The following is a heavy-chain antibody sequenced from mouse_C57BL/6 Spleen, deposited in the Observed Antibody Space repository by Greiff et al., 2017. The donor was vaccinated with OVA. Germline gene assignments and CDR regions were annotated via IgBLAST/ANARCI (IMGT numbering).Heavy chain of an antibody. V-gene: IGHV1-52*01. D-gene: IGHD3-2*02. J-gene: IGHJ2*01. CDR2: IDPSDSET. Sequence: QVQLQQPGAELVRPGSSVKLSCKASGYTFTSYWMHWVKQRPIQGLEWIGNIDPSDSETHYNQKFKDKATLTGDKSSSTAYMQLSSLTSEDSAVYYCARGTAQATVDYWGQGTTLTVSS. CDR1: GYTFTSYW. CDR3: ARGTAQATVDY.